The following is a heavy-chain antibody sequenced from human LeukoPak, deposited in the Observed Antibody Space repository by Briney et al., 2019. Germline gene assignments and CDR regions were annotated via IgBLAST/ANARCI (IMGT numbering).Heavy chain of an antibody. V-gene: IGHV4-30-4*01. Sequence: PSQTLSLTCTVSGGSISSGDYYWSWIRQPPGKGLKWIGYIYYSGSTYYNPSLKSRVTISVDTSKNQFSLKLSSVTAADTAVYYCARSNGDYGNWFDPWGQGTLVTVSS. CDR3: ARSNGDYGNWFDP. CDR2: IYYSGST. D-gene: IGHD4-17*01. J-gene: IGHJ5*02. CDR1: GGSISSGDYY.